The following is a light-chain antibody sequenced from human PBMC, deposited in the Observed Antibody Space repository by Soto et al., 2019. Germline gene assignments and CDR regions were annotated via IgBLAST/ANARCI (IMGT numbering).Light chain of an antibody. CDR3: QQSQSHPRT. Sequence: DIQMTQSPSSLSASVGDSVAITCRASQTMSLSLSWYPQQPGKAPKLLIYAASSLQSGVPSRFSGSGAGTDFTLTISRLQPEDFATNCCQQSQSHPRTFGQGTRVEIK. CDR1: QTMSLS. J-gene: IGKJ1*01. V-gene: IGKV1-39*01. CDR2: AAS.